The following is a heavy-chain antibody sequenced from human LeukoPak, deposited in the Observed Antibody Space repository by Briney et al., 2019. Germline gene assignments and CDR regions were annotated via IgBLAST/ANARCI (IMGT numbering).Heavy chain of an antibody. J-gene: IGHJ4*02. CDR1: GFTVSSNY. CDR2: IYSGGST. D-gene: IGHD3-16*01. CDR3: ASLGKDFDY. Sequence: PDGSLKLSCAASGFTVSSNYMSWVRQAPGKGLEWVSVIYSGGSTYYADSVKGRFTISRHNSKNTLYLQMNSLRAKDTAVYYCASLGKDFDYWGQGTLGTVSS. V-gene: IGHV3-53*04.